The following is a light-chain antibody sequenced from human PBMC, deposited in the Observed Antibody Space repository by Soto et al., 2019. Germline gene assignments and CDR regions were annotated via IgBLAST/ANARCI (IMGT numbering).Light chain of an antibody. J-gene: IGKJ2*01. V-gene: IGKV1-6*01. CDR2: GAS. CDR1: QGIRNE. Sequence: AIQMTQSPSSLSASVGDRVTITCRASQGIRNELGWYQQKPGKAPKLLLYGASSLQSGVPSRFSGSGSGTDFTLTISSLLPEDFATYYCLQDYTYPYTFGQGTKLEIK. CDR3: LQDYTYPYT.